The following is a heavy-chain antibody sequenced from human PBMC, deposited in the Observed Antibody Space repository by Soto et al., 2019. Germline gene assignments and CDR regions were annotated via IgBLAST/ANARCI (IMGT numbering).Heavy chain of an antibody. CDR1: GGTFSSYA. CDR2: IIPIFGTA. Sequence: QVQLVQSGDEVKKPGSSVKVSCKASGGTFSSYAISWVRQAPGQGLEWMGGIIPIFGTANYAQKFQGRVTITADESTSTAYMELSNLRSEDTAVYYCARRGDSSSTERYYYDGMDVWGQGTTVTVSS. J-gene: IGHJ6*02. D-gene: IGHD6-6*01. V-gene: IGHV1-69*01. CDR3: ARRGDSSSTERYYYDGMDV.